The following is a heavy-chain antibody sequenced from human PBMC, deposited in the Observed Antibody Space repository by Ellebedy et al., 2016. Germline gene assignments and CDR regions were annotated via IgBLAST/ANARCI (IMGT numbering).Heavy chain of an antibody. D-gene: IGHD1-26*01. CDR1: GYTFTSYG. V-gene: IGHV1-18*01. J-gene: IGHJ4*02. CDR3: ARVVGATYFDY. CDR2: INAYNGKT. Sequence: ASVKVSXKASGYTFTSYGITWVRQAPGQGLEWMGWINAYNGKTNYAQKFQGRVTMTTDTSTSTAYMDLRSLRSDDTALYYCARVVGATYFDYWGQGTLVTVSS.